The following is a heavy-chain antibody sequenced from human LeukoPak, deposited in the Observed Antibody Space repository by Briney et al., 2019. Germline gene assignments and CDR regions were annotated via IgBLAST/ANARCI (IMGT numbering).Heavy chain of an antibody. V-gene: IGHV1-2*02. J-gene: IGHJ6*02. CDR3: ARGHRKGYCSGGSCYSRYYYYGMDV. CDR1: GYTFTGYY. D-gene: IGHD2-15*01. Sequence: GASVEVSCKASGYTFTGYYMHWVRQAPGQGLEWMGWINPNSGGTNYAQKFQGRVTMTRDTSISTAYMELSRLRSDDTAVYYCARGHRKGYCSGGSCYSRYYYYGMDVWGQGTTVTVSS. CDR2: INPNSGGT.